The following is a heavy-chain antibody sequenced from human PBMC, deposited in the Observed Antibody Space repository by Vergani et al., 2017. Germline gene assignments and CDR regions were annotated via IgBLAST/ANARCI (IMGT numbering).Heavy chain of an antibody. CDR3: ARSIGYXAGATCRAYYFDH. CDR1: GYTFSSYY. CDR2: INPSGGST. V-gene: IGHV1-46*01. Sequence: QVQLVQSGAEVKKPGASVKVSCKASGYTFSSYYMHWVRQAPGQGLEWMGIINPSGGSTSYAQKFQGRVTMTRDTSTSTVQMTLSSLRSEDTAVYYCARSIGYXAGATCRAYYFDHWGQGTRVTVSS. D-gene: IGHD2-21*01. J-gene: IGHJ5*02.